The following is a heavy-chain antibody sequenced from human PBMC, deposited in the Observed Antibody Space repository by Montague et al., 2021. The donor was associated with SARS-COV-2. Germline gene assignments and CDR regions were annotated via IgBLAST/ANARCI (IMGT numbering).Heavy chain of an antibody. J-gene: IGHJ6*02. V-gene: IGHV4-59*13. CDR3: ARFFGPYYYGLDV. D-gene: IGHD3-10*01. Sequence: SETLSLTCTVSGGSLSTYYWSWIRQPPGEGLECIGYIYYTGNTNYNPSLKSRVTISVDTSKNQFSLKLGSVTAADTAVYYCARFFGPYYYGLDVWGQGTTVTVS. CDR2: IYYTGNT. CDR1: GGSLSTYY.